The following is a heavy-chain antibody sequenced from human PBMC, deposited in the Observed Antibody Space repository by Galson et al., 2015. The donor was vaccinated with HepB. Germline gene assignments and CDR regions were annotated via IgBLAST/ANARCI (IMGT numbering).Heavy chain of an antibody. CDR1: GCTFSSYA. D-gene: IGHD2-2*01. J-gene: IGHJ2*01. Sequence: SVKVSCKASGCTFSSYAISWVRQAPGQGLEWMGGIIPIFGTANYAQKFQGRVTITADESTSTAYMELSSLRSEDTAVYYCARARHCSSTSCLYWYFDLWGRGTMVTVSS. CDR2: IIPIFGTA. CDR3: ARARHCSSTSCLYWYFDL. V-gene: IGHV1-69*13.